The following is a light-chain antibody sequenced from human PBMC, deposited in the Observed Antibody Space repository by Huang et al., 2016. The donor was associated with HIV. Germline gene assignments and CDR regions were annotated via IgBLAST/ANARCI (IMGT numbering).Light chain of an antibody. Sequence: DVVMTQSPLSLPVTLGQPASISCRSSQSRVYSDANTYLNWFQQRPGQSPRCLIYKVSNRDSGVPDRFSGSGSGTDFTLKISRVEAEDVGVYYCMQGTHWPLTFGGGTKVEIK. CDR3: MQGTHWPLT. CDR2: KVS. CDR1: QSRVYSDANTY. J-gene: IGKJ4*01. V-gene: IGKV2-30*01.